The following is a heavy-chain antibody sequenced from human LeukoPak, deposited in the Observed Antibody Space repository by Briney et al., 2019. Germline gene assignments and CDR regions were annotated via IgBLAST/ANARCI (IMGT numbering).Heavy chain of an antibody. V-gene: IGHV4-34*01. CDR3: ASLYNGSYYPSGY. J-gene: IGHJ4*02. CDR1: GGSFSGYY. Sequence: SETLSLTCAVYGGSFSGYYWSWIRQPPGKGLEWIGEINHSGSTNYNPSLKSRVTISVDTSKNQFSLKLSSVTAADTAVYYCASLYNGSYYPSGYWGQGTLITVSS. D-gene: IGHD1-26*01. CDR2: INHSGST.